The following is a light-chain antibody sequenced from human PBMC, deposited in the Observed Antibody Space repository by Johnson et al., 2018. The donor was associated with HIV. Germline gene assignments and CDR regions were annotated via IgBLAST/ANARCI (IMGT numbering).Light chain of an antibody. J-gene: IGLJ1*01. Sequence: QSVLTQPPSVSAAPGQKVTISCSGTSSNIRNNYVSWYQQLPGTAPKLLIYENNKRPSGIPDRFSGSKSGTSATLAITGLQTGDEADYYCGTWDNSRNTGGVFGAGTKVTVL. V-gene: IGLV1-51*02. CDR1: SSNIRNNY. CDR3: GTWDNSRNTGGV. CDR2: ENN.